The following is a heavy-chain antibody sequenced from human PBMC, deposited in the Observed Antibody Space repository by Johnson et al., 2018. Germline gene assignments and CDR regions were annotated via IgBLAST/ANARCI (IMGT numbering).Heavy chain of an antibody. J-gene: IGHJ3*02. D-gene: IGHD6-13*01. CDR1: GFTFSSYA. CDR3: AKGRGSSWYYDAFDI. V-gene: IGHV3-23*01. Sequence: VQLLESGGGVVQPGRSLRLSCAASGFTFSSYAMSWVRQAPGKGLEWVSAISGSGGSTYYADSVKGRFTISRDNSKNTLYLQMNSLRAEDPAVYYCAKGRGSSWYYDAFDIWGQGTMVTVSS. CDR2: ISGSGGST.